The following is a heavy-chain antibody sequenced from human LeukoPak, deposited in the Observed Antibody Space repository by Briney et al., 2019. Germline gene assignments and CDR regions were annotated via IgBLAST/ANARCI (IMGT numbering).Heavy chain of an antibody. CDR1: GFTFSNYA. D-gene: IGHD3-22*01. Sequence: GGPLRLPCAASGFTFSNYAMSGVPQAPGKALEGVSAISGTGGRTYYADSVKGRFTISRDNSKNTLYLQMNSLRAEDTAGYYCAKGPYYYDSSGYSRRWFDPWGQGILGTVSS. J-gene: IGHJ5*02. V-gene: IGHV3-23*01. CDR3: AKGPYYYDSSGYSRRWFDP. CDR2: ISGTGGRT.